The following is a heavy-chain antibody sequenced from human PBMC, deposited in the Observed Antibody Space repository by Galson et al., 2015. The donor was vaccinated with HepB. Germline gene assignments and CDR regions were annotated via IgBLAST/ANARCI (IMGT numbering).Heavy chain of an antibody. V-gene: IGHV1-2*06. CDR2: INPNSGDT. CDR3: ARSYLKYYFDY. Sequence: SVKVSCKASRYTFTDYYIHWVRQAPGQGLEWMGRINPNSGDTNYAQKFQGRFTMTRDTSISTAYMELSSQRSDDTAAYYCARSYLKYYFDYWGQGTLVTVSS. J-gene: IGHJ4*02. D-gene: IGHD5-18*01. CDR1: RYTFTDYY.